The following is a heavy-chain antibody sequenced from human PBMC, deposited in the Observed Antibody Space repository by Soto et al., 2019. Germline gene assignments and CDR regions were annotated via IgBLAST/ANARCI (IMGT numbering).Heavy chain of an antibody. D-gene: IGHD3-22*01. CDR2: ISAYNGNT. CDR3: ARDPFYYDSSGAFDI. CDR1: GYTFTSYG. V-gene: IGHV1-18*01. Sequence: AASVKVSCKASGYTFTSYGISWVRQAPGQGLEWMGWISAYNGNTNYAQKLQGRVTMTTDTSTSTAYMELRSLRSDDTAVYYCARDPFYYDSSGAFDIWGQGTMVTVSS. J-gene: IGHJ3*02.